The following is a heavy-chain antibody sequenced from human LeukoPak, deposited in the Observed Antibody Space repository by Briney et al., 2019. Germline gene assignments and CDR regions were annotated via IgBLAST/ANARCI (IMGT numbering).Heavy chain of an antibody. D-gene: IGHD3-22*01. CDR2: IYYSGST. CDR3: ATVPRDSSGYYYGHDAFDI. J-gene: IGHJ3*02. Sequence: SETLSLTCTVSGGSISSGDYYWSWIRQPPRKGLEWIGYIYYSGSTYYNPSLKTRVTISVDTSKKPFSLKLSSVTAADTGVYYCATVPRDSSGYYYGHDAFDIWGQGTMVTVSS. CDR1: GGSISSGDYY. V-gene: IGHV4-30-4*01.